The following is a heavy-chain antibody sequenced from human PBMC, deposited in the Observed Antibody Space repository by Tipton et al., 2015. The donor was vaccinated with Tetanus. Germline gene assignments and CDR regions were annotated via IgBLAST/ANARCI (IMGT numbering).Heavy chain of an antibody. CDR1: GGSVSNGSYY. CDR3: ARGWGSSWYYFDY. D-gene: IGHD6-13*01. CDR2: IYYSGST. J-gene: IGHJ4*02. Sequence: TLSLTCTVSGGSVSNGSYYWNWIRQPPGKGLEWIGHIYYSGSTNYNPSLKSRVTISVDTSKNQFSLKLSSVTAADTAVYYCARGWGSSWYYFDYWGQGILVTVSS. V-gene: IGHV4-61*01.